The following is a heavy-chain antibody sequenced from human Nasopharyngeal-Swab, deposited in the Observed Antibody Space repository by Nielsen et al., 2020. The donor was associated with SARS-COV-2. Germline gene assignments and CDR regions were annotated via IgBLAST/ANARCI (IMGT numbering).Heavy chain of an antibody. D-gene: IGHD6-13*01. V-gene: IGHV3-30*03. CDR3: ARDYAYRTAAGAFDI. CDR2: ISYDGSNK. J-gene: IGHJ3*02. CDR1: GFTFSSYG. Sequence: GESLKISCAASGFTFSSYGMPWVRQAPGKGLEWVAVISYDGSNKYYADSVKGRFTISRDNSKNTLYLQMNSLRAEDTAVYYCARDYAYRTAAGAFDIWGQGTMVTVSS.